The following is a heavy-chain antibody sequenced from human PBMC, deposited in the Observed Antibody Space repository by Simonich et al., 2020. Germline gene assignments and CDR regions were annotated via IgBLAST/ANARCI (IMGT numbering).Heavy chain of an antibody. J-gene: IGHJ4*02. V-gene: IGHV1-18*01. D-gene: IGHD6-13*01. CDR2: VSADNGNT. CDR1: GYTFTSYG. Sequence: QVQLVQSGAEVKKPGASVKVSCKASGYTFTSYGISWVRPAPGQGLEWMGCVSADNGNTNNAQKLKGRGTMTTDTSTSTAYMELRSLRADDTAVYYCARDQGGRAAAATDYWGQGTLVTVSS. CDR3: ARDQGGRAAAATDY.